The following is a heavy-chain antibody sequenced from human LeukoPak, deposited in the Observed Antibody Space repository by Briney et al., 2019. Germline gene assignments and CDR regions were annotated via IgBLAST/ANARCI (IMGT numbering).Heavy chain of an antibody. J-gene: IGHJ4*02. CDR2: INHSGST. CDR3: ARLTGYSSGWYVY. CDR1: GGSISSDYY. Sequence: PSETLSLTCTVSGGSISSDYYWSWIRQPPGKGLEWIGEINHSGSTNYNPSLKSRVTISVDTSKNQFSLKLSSVTAADTAVYYCARLTGYSSGWYVYWGQGTLVTVSS. D-gene: IGHD6-19*01. V-gene: IGHV4-34*01.